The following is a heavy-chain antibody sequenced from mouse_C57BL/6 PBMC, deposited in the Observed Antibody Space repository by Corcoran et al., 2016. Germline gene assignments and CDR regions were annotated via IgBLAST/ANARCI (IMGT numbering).Heavy chain of an antibody. CDR3: ARDSNWYFDV. D-gene: IGHD2-5*01. V-gene: IGHV9-3*01. J-gene: IGHJ1*03. CDR2: INTYSGVP. CDR1: GYTFTTYG. Sequence: QIQLVQSGPELKKPGETVKISCKASGYTFTTYGMSWVKQAPGKGLKWMGWINTYSGVPTGADDFKGRFAFSLETSANTAYLQINNLKNEDTATYVCARDSNWYFDVWGTGTTVTVSS.